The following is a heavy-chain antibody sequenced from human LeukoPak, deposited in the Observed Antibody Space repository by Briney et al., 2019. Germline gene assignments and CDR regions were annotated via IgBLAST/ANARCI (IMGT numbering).Heavy chain of an antibody. J-gene: IGHJ3*02. V-gene: IGHV3-7*01. CDR3: ARDERGRTSDI. Sequence: GGSLRLSCAASAFTFSSYWMNWVRQAPGKGLEWVANIKEDGSEKYYVDSVKGRFTISRDNAKNSLYLQMNSLRAEDTAVYYCARDERGRTSDIWGQGTMVTVSA. D-gene: IGHD1-1*01. CDR1: AFTFSSYW. CDR2: IKEDGSEK.